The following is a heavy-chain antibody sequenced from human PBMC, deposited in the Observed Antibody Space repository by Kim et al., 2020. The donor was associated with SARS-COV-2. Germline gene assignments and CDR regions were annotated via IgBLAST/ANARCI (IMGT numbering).Heavy chain of an antibody. D-gene: IGHD2-2*01. Sequence: GSTRYYADSVKGRFTITRDNAKNSLYLQMNSLRAEDTAVYYCARSRGFDYWGQGTLVTVSS. CDR3: ARSRGFDY. J-gene: IGHJ4*02. V-gene: IGHV3-48*03. CDR2: GSTR.